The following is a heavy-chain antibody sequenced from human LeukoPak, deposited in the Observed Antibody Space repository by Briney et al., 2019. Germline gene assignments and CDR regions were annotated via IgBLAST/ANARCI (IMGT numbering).Heavy chain of an antibody. D-gene: IGHD4-23*01. CDR2: MYHSGST. CDR1: GGSISSSSYY. Sequence: SETLSLTCTVSGGSISSSSYYWGWIRQPPGKGLEWIGCMYHSGSTYYNPSLKSRVTISVDTSKSQFSLKLSSVTAADTAVYDCARHFDPNYGGYSAFDYWGQGTLVTVSS. V-gene: IGHV4-39*01. CDR3: ARHFDPNYGGYSAFDY. J-gene: IGHJ4*02.